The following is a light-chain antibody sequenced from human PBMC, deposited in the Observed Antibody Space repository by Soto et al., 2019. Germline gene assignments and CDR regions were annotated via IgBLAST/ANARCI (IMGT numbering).Light chain of an antibody. CDR3: QHYKTYPLT. CDR1: QDISTS. J-gene: IGKJ4*01. Sequence: DIQMTKSPSSLSASIGDRVTFTCRANQDISTSLAWFQQKPGKGPKSLIYAASSLQSGVPSRCSGSGSGTEFSLTISRLQPEDFATYYCQHYKTYPLTFGGGTKVEI. V-gene: IGKV1-16*01. CDR2: AAS.